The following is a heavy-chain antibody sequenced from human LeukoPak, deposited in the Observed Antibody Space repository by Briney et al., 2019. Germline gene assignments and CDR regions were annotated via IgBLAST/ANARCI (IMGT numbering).Heavy chain of an antibody. Sequence: GGSLRLSCAASGFTFSSYSMNWVRQAPGKGLEWVSYISSSSSTIYYADSVKGRFTISRDNAKNSLYLQMNSLRAEDTAVYYCARLWFGDLLINDYWGQGTLVTVSS. V-gene: IGHV3-48*04. CDR2: ISSSSSTI. CDR1: GFTFSSYS. D-gene: IGHD3-10*01. CDR3: ARLWFGDLLINDY. J-gene: IGHJ4*02.